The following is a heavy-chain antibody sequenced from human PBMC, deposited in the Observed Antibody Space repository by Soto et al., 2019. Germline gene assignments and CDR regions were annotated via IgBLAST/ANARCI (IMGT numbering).Heavy chain of an antibody. Sequence: QVQLVESGGGLVKPGGSLRLSCAASGFIFNDYYITWVRQAPGKGLEWLAYISSSGRYTNYADSVKGRFTISRDNAEKSAYLQMNSLRVEDTAIYYCSATIAVGGVLDYWGQGTLVTVPS. J-gene: IGHJ4*02. D-gene: IGHD6-19*01. CDR1: GFIFNDYY. CDR3: SATIAVGGVLDY. CDR2: ISSSGRYT. V-gene: IGHV3-11*05.